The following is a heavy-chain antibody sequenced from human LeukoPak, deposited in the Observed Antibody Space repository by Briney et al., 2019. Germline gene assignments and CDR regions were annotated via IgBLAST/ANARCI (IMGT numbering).Heavy chain of an antibody. CDR2: ISIGTSFI. J-gene: IGHJ5*02. Sequence: GGSLRLSCAASGFTFSSYAMSWFRQAPGKGLEWVAYISIGTSFIYYADSVKGRFTISRDNAKNSLYLQVNSLRAEDTAVYYCARSPTFRGWFDPWGQGTLVTVSS. D-gene: IGHD2/OR15-2a*01. CDR3: ARSPTFRGWFDP. CDR1: GFTFSSYA. V-gene: IGHV3-21*01.